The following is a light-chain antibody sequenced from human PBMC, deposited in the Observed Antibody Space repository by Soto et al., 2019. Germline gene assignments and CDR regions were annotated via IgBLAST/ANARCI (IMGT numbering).Light chain of an antibody. CDR1: NIGSES. V-gene: IGLV3-21*02. CDR3: QVWHSGGDHSV. J-gene: IGLJ3*02. Sequence: SYELTQPPSVSVAPGQTARITWGGNNIGSESVHWYQQKPGQAPMVVVYDDSDRPSGIPERFSGSNSGNTATLTISRVEGGDEADYYCQVWHSGGDHSVFGGGTQLTVL. CDR2: DDS.